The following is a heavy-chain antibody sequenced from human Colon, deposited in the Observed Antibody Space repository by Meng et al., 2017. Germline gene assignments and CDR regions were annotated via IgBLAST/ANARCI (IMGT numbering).Heavy chain of an antibody. Sequence: GESLKISCAASGFTFSSYSMNWVRQAPGKGLEWVSSISSSSSYIYYADSVKGRFTISRDNAKNSLYLQMNSLRAEDTAVYYCARKGYCTNGVCSAFDYWGQGTLVTVSS. J-gene: IGHJ4*02. CDR2: ISSSSSYI. CDR1: GFTFSSYS. CDR3: ARKGYCTNGVCSAFDY. D-gene: IGHD2-8*01. V-gene: IGHV3-21*01.